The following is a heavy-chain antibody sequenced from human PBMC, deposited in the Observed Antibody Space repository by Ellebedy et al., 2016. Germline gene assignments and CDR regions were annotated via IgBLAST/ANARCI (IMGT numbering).Heavy chain of an antibody. D-gene: IGHD4-11*01. CDR2: MSQDGSEK. CDR3: ARDRGDYSISGP. CDR1: GFTFSNYW. Sequence: GESLKISCTGSGFTFSNYWMAWVRQAPGKGLEWVAHMSQDGSEKIYMDPVKGRFTISRDNARNTLYLQMNSLRGEDTAVYFCARDRGDYSISGPWGQGTLVTVSS. J-gene: IGHJ5*02. V-gene: IGHV3-7*01.